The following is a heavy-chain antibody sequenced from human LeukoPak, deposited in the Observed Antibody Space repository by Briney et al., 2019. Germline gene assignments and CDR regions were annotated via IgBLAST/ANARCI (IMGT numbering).Heavy chain of an antibody. V-gene: IGHV4-31*03. J-gene: IGHJ4*02. CDR3: AREGYSSSWYLDY. CDR1: GGSISSGGYY. Sequence: SQTLSLMCTLSGGSISSGGYYWSWIREHPGKGLDWIVYIYNSGSTYYNPSLKSRVTISVDTSKNQFSQKLISVTAADTAVYYCAREGYSSSWYLDYWGQGTLVTVSS. CDR2: IYNSGST. D-gene: IGHD6-13*01.